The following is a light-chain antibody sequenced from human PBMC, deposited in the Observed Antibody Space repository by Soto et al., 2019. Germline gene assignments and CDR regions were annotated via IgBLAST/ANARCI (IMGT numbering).Light chain of an antibody. CDR3: QQYNTWPSWT. V-gene: IGKV3-20*01. J-gene: IGKJ1*01. CDR1: QSIITSS. Sequence: EIVLTQSPGTLSLSPGERATLNCRASQSIITSSLAWYRQKPGQAPRLLIYGAFNRATGIPDRFSGSGFGTEFTLTISSLQSEDFAVYYCQQYNTWPSWTFGQGTKVDIK. CDR2: GAF.